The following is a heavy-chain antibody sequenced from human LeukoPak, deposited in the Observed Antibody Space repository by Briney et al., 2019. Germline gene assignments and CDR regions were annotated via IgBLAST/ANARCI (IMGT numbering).Heavy chain of an antibody. CDR1: GYTFTSYA. D-gene: IGHD6-19*01. CDR2: INTNTGNP. J-gene: IGHJ3*02. V-gene: IGHV7-4-1*02. Sequence: RRASVKVSCKASGYTFTSYAMNWVRQAPGQGLEWMGWINTNTGNPTYAQGFTGRFVFSLDTSVSTAYLQISSLKAEDTAVYYCARDSSGWNDAFDIWGQGTMVTVSS. CDR3: ARDSSGWNDAFDI.